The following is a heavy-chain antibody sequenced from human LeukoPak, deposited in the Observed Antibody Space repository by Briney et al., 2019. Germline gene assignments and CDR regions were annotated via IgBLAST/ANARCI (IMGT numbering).Heavy chain of an antibody. CDR2: INWNGRNV. CDR3: ARVRKQYYYDSSLHHDASDI. V-gene: IGHV3-20*04. CDR1: GFTFDDYG. J-gene: IGHJ3*02. D-gene: IGHD3-22*01. Sequence: GGSLRLSCATSGFTFDDYGMNWVRQAPGKGLEWVSNINWNGRNVDYADSVKGRFTISRDKAMNSLHLQMNSLRAEDTAVYYCARVRKQYYYDSSLHHDASDIWGQGTMVIVSS.